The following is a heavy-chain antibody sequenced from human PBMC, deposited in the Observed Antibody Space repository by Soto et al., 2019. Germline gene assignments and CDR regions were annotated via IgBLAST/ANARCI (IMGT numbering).Heavy chain of an antibody. J-gene: IGHJ6*02. CDR3: ARQDVLMVYASNYYYGMDV. D-gene: IGHD2-8*01. CDR2: IYPGDSDT. Sequence: PGESLKLSCKGSGYSFTSYWIGCVRQIPGKGLEWMGIIYPGDSDTRYSPSFQGQVTISADKSISTAYLQWSSLKASDTAMYYCARQDVLMVYASNYYYGMDVWGQGTTVTVSS. V-gene: IGHV5-51*01. CDR1: GYSFTSYW.